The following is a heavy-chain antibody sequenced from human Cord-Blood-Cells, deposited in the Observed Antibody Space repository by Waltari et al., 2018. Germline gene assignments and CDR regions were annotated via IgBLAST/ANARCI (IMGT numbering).Heavy chain of an antibody. Sequence: QVQLVQSGAEVKKPGASVKVSCKASGYTFTGYYMHWVRQAPGQGLEWMGWIKPNRCGTSYAQKVQGRVPMTGDTSISTADMELGRLRSDDTAVYYCARSRNTDAFDIWGQGTMVTVSS. CDR1: GYTFTGYY. V-gene: IGHV1-2*02. CDR3: ARSRNTDAFDI. CDR2: IKPNRCGT. D-gene: IGHD1-1*01. J-gene: IGHJ3*02.